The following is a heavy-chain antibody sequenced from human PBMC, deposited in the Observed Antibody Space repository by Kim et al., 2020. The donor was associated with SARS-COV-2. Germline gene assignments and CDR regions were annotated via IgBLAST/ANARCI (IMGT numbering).Heavy chain of an antibody. J-gene: IGHJ4*01. CDR3: ARDPVGYYDDRAYPYYFD. V-gene: IGHV1-18*01. CDR1: SDTFSTYG. Sequence: ASVKVSCKVYSDTFSTYGITWVRQAPGQGLEWMGWINIKNGDTQNAQNFQGRISMTTDTSTSTAYMELWSLTSDDAAVYYCARDPVGYYDDRAYPYYFD. CDR2: INIKNGDT. D-gene: IGHD3-16*01.